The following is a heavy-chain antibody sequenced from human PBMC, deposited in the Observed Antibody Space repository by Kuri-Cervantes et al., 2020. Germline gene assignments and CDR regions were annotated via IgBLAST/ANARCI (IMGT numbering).Heavy chain of an antibody. CDR3: GKDIMAGGMDV. D-gene: IGHD2-8*01. V-gene: IGHV3-53*05. CDR2: IYSGGST. CDR1: GFTVSSNY. Sequence: GGSLRLSCAASGFTVSSNYMSWARQAPGKGLEWVSVIYSGGSTYYADSVKGRFTISRDNAKNSLYLQMNSLRAEDTALYYCGKDIMAGGMDVWGQGTTVTVSS. J-gene: IGHJ6*02.